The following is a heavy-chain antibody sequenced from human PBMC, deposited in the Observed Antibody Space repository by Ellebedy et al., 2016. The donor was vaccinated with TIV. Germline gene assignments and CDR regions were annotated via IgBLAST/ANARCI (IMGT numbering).Heavy chain of an antibody. CDR1: GFTFSSYW. J-gene: IGHJ3*02. CDR3: ATDGSYGDYLSPTHAFVI. Sequence: GGSLRLSCAVSGFTFSSYWMTWVRQAPGKGLEWVANINQDGSEKFYVDSVNGRFTVSRDNAKNSLYLHLNSLRAEDTAMYYCATDGSYGDYLSPTHAFVIWGQGTMVTVSS. V-gene: IGHV3-7*01. CDR2: INQDGSEK. D-gene: IGHD4-17*01.